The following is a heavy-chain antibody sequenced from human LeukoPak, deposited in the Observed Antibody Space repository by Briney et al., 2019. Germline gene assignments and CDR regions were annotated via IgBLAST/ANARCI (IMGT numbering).Heavy chain of an antibody. CDR3: AKGTSTVVTPNYYYYYSMDV. D-gene: IGHD4-23*01. CDR1: GGSISSYY. CDR2: IYYSGST. V-gene: IGHV4-59*01. Sequence: PSETLSLTCTVSGGSISSYYWSWIRQPPGKGLEWIGYIYYSGSTNYNPSLKSRVTISVDTSKNQFSLKLSSVTAADTAVYYCAKGTSTVVTPNYYYYYSMDVWGKGTTVTVSS. J-gene: IGHJ6*03.